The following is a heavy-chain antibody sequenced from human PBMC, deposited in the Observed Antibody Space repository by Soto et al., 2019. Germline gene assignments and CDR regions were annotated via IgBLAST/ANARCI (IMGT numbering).Heavy chain of an antibody. CDR2: INPSGGNT. Sequence: ASVKVSCKASGYTFTSYYMHWVRQAPGQGLEWMGIINPSGGNTSYAQKFQGRVTMTRDTSTSTVYMELSSLRSEDTAVYYCARAPYCSGGSCYWSPFQHWGQGTLVTVSS. D-gene: IGHD2-15*01. V-gene: IGHV1-46*03. J-gene: IGHJ1*01. CDR3: ARAPYCSGGSCYWSPFQH. CDR1: GYTFTSYY.